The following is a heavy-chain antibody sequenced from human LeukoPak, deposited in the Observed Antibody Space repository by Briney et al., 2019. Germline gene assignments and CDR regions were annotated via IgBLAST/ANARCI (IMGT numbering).Heavy chain of an antibody. CDR2: IYYSGST. V-gene: IGHV4-59*08. CDR3: ARLLAAAGKVDY. Sequence: SETLSLTCTVSGGSISIYYWSWIRQPPGRGLEWIGYIYYSGSTNYNPSLKSRVTISVDTSKNQFSLKLSSVTAADTAVYYCARLLAAAGKVDYWGQGTLVTVSS. D-gene: IGHD6-13*01. CDR1: GGSISIYY. J-gene: IGHJ4*02.